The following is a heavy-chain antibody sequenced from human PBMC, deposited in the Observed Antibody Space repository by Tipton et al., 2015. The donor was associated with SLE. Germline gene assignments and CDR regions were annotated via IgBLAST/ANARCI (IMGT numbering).Heavy chain of an antibody. CDR2: LYNNRRT. J-gene: IGHJ4*02. Sequence: TLSLTCTVSGGSISRGGYYWNWIRQHPGKGLEWVGYLYNNRRTSYNPSLKSRVIMSGDMSKNQISLKLTSVTAADTAVYYCARVRRDSSSWGLDYWGQGTLITVSS. CDR3: ARVRRDSSSWGLDY. V-gene: IGHV4-31*03. CDR1: GGSISRGGYY. D-gene: IGHD6-13*01.